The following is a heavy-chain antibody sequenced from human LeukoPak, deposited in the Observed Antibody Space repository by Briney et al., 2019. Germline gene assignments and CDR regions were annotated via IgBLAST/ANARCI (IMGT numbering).Heavy chain of an antibody. CDR2: IKSKTDGGTT. V-gene: IGHV3-15*01. CDR3: YSSSWDYYFDY. CDR1: GFTFSNAW. J-gene: IGHJ4*02. D-gene: IGHD6-13*01. Sequence: GGSLRLSCAASGFTFSNAWMSWVRQAPGKGLEWVGRIKSKTDGGTTDYAAPVKGRFTISRDDSKNTLYLQMNSLKTEDTAVYYCYSSSWDYYFDYWVQGTLVTVSS.